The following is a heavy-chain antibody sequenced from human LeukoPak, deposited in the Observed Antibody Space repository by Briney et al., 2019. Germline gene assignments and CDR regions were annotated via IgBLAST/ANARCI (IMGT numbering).Heavy chain of an antibody. CDR2: IGTAGGT. J-gene: IGHJ3*02. CDR1: GFTFSSYD. D-gene: IGHD4/OR15-4a*01. CDR3: ARSLGAFDAFDI. V-gene: IGHV3-13*01. Sequence: PGGSLRLSCAASGFTFSSYDMNWVRQATGKGLEWVSAIGTAGGTNYQGSVKGGFTISRENAKNSLYLQMNSLRAGDTAVYYCARSLGAFDAFDIWGQGTMVTVSS.